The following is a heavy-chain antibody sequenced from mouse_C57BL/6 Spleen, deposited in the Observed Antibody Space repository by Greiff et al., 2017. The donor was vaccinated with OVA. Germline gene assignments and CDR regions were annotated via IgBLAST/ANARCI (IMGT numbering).Heavy chain of an antibody. CDR1: GFTFSSYA. CDR2: ISDGGSYT. J-gene: IGHJ2*01. D-gene: IGHD2-3*01. V-gene: IGHV5-4*01. CDR3: ARSYDGYSHFDY. Sequence: EVHLVESGGGLVKPGGSLKLSCAASGFTFSSYAMSWVRQTPEKRLEWVATISDGGSYTYYPDNVKARFTISRDNAKNNLYLQMSHLKSEDTAMYYCARSYDGYSHFDYWGQGTTLTVSS.